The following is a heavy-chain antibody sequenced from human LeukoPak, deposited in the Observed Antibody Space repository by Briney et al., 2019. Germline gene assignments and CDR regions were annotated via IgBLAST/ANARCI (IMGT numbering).Heavy chain of an antibody. V-gene: IGHV3-30-3*01. Sequence: GGSLRLSCAASGFTFSSYAMHWVRQAPGKGLEWVAVISYDGSNKYYADSVKGRFTISRDNSKNTLYLQMNSLRAEDTAAYYCSGPPSYWGQGTLVTVSS. CDR2: ISYDGSNK. J-gene: IGHJ1*01. CDR1: GFTFSSYA. CDR3: SGPPSY. D-gene: IGHD6-6*01.